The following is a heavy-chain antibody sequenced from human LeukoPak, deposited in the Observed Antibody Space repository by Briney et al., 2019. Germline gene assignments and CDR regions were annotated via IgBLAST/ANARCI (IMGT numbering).Heavy chain of an antibody. Sequence: PGGSLRLSCAASGFTFSSYAMSWVRQAPGKGLEWVSAISGSGGSTYYADSVKGRFTISRDNSKNTLYLQMNSLRAEDTAVYYCAKVLSSGYYGPGGDWGQGTLVTVSS. D-gene: IGHD3-22*01. J-gene: IGHJ4*02. CDR3: AKVLSSGYYGPGGD. V-gene: IGHV3-23*01. CDR1: GFTFSSYA. CDR2: ISGSGGST.